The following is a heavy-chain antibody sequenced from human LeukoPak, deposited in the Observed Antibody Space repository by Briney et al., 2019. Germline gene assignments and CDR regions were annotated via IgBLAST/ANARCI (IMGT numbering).Heavy chain of an antibody. J-gene: IGHJ3*02. CDR2: IYYSGST. CDR3: ASPMATPDQYTSDI. Sequence: SETLSLTCTVSGGSISSYYWSWIRQPPGKGLEWIGYIYYSGSTNYNPSLKSRVTISVDTSKNQFSLKLSSVTAADTAVYYCASPMATPDQYTSDIRGQGTMVTVSS. V-gene: IGHV4-59*01. D-gene: IGHD5-24*01. CDR1: GGSISSYY.